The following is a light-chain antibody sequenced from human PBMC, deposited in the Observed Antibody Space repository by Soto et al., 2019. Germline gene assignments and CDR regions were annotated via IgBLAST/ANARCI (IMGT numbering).Light chain of an antibody. V-gene: IGLV2-14*01. CDR1: SSDVGGYNY. J-gene: IGLJ3*02. Sequence: QSALTQPASVSGSPGQSITITCTGTSSDVGGYNYVSWYQQHPGKAPKVMIYEVSNRPSGVSNRFSGSKSGNTASLTISGLQAEDEADYYCTSYTSSSTPVFGGGTKVTVL. CDR2: EVS. CDR3: TSYTSSSTPV.